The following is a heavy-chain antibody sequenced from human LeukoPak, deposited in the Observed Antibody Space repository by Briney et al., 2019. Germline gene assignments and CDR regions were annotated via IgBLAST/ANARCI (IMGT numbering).Heavy chain of an antibody. CDR2: IYTSGST. V-gene: IGHV4-61*02. CDR1: GGSISSGSYY. D-gene: IGHD3-10*01. J-gene: IGHJ4*02. CDR3: ARVDMVRGVIDY. Sequence: SETLSLTCTVSGGSISSGSYYWSWIRQPAGKGLEWIGRIYTSGSTNYNPSLKSRVTISVDTSKNQFSLKLSSVTAADTAVYYCARVDMVRGVIDYWGQGTLVTVSS.